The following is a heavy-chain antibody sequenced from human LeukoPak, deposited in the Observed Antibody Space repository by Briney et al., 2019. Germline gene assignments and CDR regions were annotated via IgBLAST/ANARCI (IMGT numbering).Heavy chain of an antibody. CDR2: IYYSGSS. Sequence: PSETLSLTCTVSGASISSYYWSWIRQPPGRGLEWIGYIYYSGSSNYNPSLKSRVTISVDTSKNQFSLKLSSGTAAEPAVYSCAXYXXXXXXXYFXYXGXGT. CDR1: GASISSYY. V-gene: IGHV4-59*01. CDR3: AXYXXXXXXXYFXY. J-gene: IGHJ4*02.